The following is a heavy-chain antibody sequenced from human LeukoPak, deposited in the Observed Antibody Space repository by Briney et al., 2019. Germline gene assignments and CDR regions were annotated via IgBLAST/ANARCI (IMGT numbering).Heavy chain of an antibody. CDR2: INHSGST. CDR1: GGSFSGYY. CDR3: ARGIGILYYNWFDP. D-gene: IGHD2-8*01. V-gene: IGHV4-34*01. J-gene: IGHJ5*02. Sequence: SETLSLTCAVYGGSFSGYYWSWIRQPPGKGLEWRGEINHSGSTNYNPSLKSRVTISVDTSKNQFSLKLSSVTAADTAVYYCARGIGILYYNWFDPWGQGTLVTVSS.